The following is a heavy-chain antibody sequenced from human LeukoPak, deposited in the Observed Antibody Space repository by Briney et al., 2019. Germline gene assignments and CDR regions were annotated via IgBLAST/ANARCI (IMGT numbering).Heavy chain of an antibody. CDR3: ARVRKAVATFDI. D-gene: IGHD6-19*01. CDR1: GYTFTGYY. J-gene: IGHJ3*02. Sequence: GASVKVSCKASGYTFTGYYMHWVRQAPGQGLDWMGWINPNSCGTNYAQKFQGRVTMTRDTSISTAYMELSRLRSDDTAVYYCARVRKAVATFDIWGQGTMVTVSS. CDR2: INPNSCGT. V-gene: IGHV1-2*02.